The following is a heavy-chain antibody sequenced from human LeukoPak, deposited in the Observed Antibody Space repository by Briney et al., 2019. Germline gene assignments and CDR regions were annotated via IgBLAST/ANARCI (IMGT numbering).Heavy chain of an antibody. CDR3: ARGVLTQWLARGGSFDY. J-gene: IGHJ4*02. V-gene: IGHV1-2*02. CDR1: GYTFTGYY. Sequence: ASVKVSCKASGYTFTGYYMHWVRQAPGQGLEWMGWINPNSGGTNYAQKFQGRVTMTRDTSISTAYMELSRLRSDDTAVYYCARGVLTQWLARGGSFDYWGQGTLVTVSS. D-gene: IGHD6-19*01. CDR2: INPNSGGT.